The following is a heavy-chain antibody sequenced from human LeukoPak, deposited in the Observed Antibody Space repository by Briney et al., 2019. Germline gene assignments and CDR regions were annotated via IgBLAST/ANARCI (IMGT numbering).Heavy chain of an antibody. D-gene: IGHD4-17*01. CDR2: ISSSSIPT. CDR1: GFTFSTYS. Sequence: PGGSLRLSCAASGFTFSTYSMNWVRQAPGKGLEWVSYISSSSIPTYYADSVNGRFTISRDNAKNSLYLQMNSLRVEDTAVYYCARDWYGDDGYWGKGTLVTVSS. CDR3: ARDWYGDDGY. V-gene: IGHV3-48*01. J-gene: IGHJ4*02.